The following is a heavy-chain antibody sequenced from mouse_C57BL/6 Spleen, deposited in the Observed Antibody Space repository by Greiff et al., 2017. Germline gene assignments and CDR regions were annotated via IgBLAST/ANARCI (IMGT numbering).Heavy chain of an antibody. D-gene: IGHD4-1*01. CDR3: ARSPNWDGFAY. J-gene: IGHJ3*01. CDR1: GYTFTDYY. V-gene: IGHV1-26*01. CDR2: INPNNGGT. Sequence: EVQLQQSGPELVKPGASVKISCKASGYTFTDYYMNWVKQSHGKSLEWIGDINPNNGGTSYNQKFKGKATLTVDKSSSTAYMELRSLTSEDSAVYYCARSPNWDGFAYWGQGTLVTVSA.